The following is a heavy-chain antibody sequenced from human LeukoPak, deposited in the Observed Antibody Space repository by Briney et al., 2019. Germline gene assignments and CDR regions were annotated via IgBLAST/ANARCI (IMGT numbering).Heavy chain of an antibody. J-gene: IGHJ4*02. V-gene: IGHV3-23*01. D-gene: IGHD3-22*01. Sequence: GGSLRLSCAASGFIFNNYGLVWVRQAPGKGLEWVSAISNDGGGATYADFVKGRFSVSRDNSKNTLFLQMNSLRAEDTALYYCAKGSSGYFFDLWGQGTLVTVSS. CDR2: ISNDGGGA. CDR1: GFIFNNYG. CDR3: AKGSSGYFFDL.